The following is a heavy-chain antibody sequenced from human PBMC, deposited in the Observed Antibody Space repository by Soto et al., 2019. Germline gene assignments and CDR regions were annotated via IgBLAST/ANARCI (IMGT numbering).Heavy chain of an antibody. CDR2: IYYSGST. J-gene: IGHJ4*02. CDR1: GGSISSYY. D-gene: IGHD3-10*01. Sequence: KPSETLSLTCTVSGGSISSYYWSWIRQPPGKGLEWIGYIYYSGSTNYNPSLKSQVTISVDTSKNQFSLKLSSVTAADTAVYYCARSITMVRGPYFDYWGQGTLVTVSS. CDR3: ARSITMVRGPYFDY. V-gene: IGHV4-59*01.